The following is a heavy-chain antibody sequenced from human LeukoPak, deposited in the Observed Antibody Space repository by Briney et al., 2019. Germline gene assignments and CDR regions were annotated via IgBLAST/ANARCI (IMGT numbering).Heavy chain of an antibody. CDR3: VMGYYDDSSGYSPFGYFQH. CDR2: IYRSGGT. J-gene: IGHJ1*01. CDR1: GFSVCSNY. D-gene: IGHD3-22*01. V-gene: IGHV3-66*01. Sequence: PGGSLRLSCAASGFSVCSNYMSWVRQAPGKGLEWVSIIYRSGGTDYTDSVRGRFSISRDNSKNTLYLQMNSVRAEDTAVYFCVMGYYDDSSGYSPFGYFQHWGQGTLVTVSS.